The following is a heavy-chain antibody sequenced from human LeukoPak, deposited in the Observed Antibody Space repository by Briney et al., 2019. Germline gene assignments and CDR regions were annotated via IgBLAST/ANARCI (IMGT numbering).Heavy chain of an antibody. CDR1: EFTFSSYA. J-gene: IGHJ3*02. V-gene: IGHV3-30*04. D-gene: IGHD2-15*01. Sequence: PGGSLRLSCAASEFTFSSYAAHWVRQAPGMGLEWVAVISHDGSNKYYADSVKSRFTISRDNSKNTLYLQMNSLRVEDTAVYYCARAPLGYCRGGSCYAHSGSYLYAFDIWGQGTLVTVSS. CDR3: ARAPLGYCRGGSCYAHSGSYLYAFDI. CDR2: ISHDGSNK.